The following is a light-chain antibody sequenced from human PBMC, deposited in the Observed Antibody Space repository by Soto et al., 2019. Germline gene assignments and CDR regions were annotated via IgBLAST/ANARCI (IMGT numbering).Light chain of an antibody. Sequence: EIGLTQSPGTLSLSPGERATLSCRASQSVSSTYLAWYQQRPCEAPRLLIYGASGRATGIPDRFSGSGSGTDFTLTISRLEPEDFAVYYCQQYGSSPPVTFGQGTRLEIK. CDR1: QSVSSTY. J-gene: IGKJ5*01. CDR3: QQYGSSPPVT. CDR2: GAS. V-gene: IGKV3-20*01.